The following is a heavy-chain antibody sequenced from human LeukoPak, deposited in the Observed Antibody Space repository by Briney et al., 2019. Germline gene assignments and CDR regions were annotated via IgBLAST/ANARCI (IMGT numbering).Heavy chain of an antibody. J-gene: IGHJ4*02. Sequence: PAETLSLTCTVSGGSISSSSYYWGWIRQPPGKGLEWIGRIYYSGSTYDHPSLKSRVTISVDTSKNQFPLKLSSVTAADTAVYYCARDPGYYFDYWGQGTLVTVSS. CDR1: GGSISSSSYY. V-gene: IGHV4-39*06. CDR2: IYYSGST. CDR3: ARDPGYYFDY. D-gene: IGHD3-10*01.